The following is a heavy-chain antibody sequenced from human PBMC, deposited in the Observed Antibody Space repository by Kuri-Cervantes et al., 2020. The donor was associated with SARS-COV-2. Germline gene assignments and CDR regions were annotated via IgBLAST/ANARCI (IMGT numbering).Heavy chain of an antibody. D-gene: IGHD4-17*01. CDR2: IYPGDSDT. V-gene: IGHV5-51*01. Sequence: KVSCKGSGYSFTSYWFGWVRQMPGKGLEWMGIIYPGDSDTRYSPSFQGQVTISADKSISTAYLQWSSLKASDTAMYYCARRSRPYGDDDAFDIWGQGTMVTVSS. J-gene: IGHJ3*02. CDR1: GYSFTSYW. CDR3: ARRSRPYGDDDAFDI.